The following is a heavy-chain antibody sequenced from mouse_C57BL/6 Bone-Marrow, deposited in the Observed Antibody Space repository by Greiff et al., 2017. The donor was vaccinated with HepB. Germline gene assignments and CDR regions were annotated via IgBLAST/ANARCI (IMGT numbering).Heavy chain of an antibody. CDR1: GYTFTDYY. V-gene: IGHV1-76*01. J-gene: IGHJ3*01. CDR3: ATLREFAY. CDR2: IYPGSGNT. D-gene: IGHD1-1*01. Sequence: QVQLQQSGAELVRPGASVKLSCKASGYTFTDYYINWVKQRPGQGLEWIARIYPGSGNTYYNEKFKGKATLTAEKSSSTAYMQLSSLTSEDSAVYFCATLREFAYWGQGTLVTVSA.